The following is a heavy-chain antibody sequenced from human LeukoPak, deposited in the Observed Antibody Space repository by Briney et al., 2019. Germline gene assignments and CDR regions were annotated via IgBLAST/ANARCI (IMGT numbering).Heavy chain of an antibody. V-gene: IGHV1-69*05. CDR3: ARDRHYYYDSSGSSYYYYMDV. J-gene: IGHJ6*03. CDR2: IIPIFGTA. Sequence: SVKVSCKASGGTFSSYAISWVRQAPGQGLEWMGRIIPIFGTANYAQKFQGRVTITTDESTSTAYMELSSLRSEDTAVYYCARDRHYYYDSSGSSYYYYMDVWGKGTKVTVSS. D-gene: IGHD3-22*01. CDR1: GGTFSSYA.